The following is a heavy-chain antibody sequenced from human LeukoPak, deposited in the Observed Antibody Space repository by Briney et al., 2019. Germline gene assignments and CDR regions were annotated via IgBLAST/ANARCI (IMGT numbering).Heavy chain of an antibody. Sequence: SETLSLTCTVSGGSISSSSYYWGWIRQPPGKGREWIGSIYYSGSTYYNPSLKSRVTISVDTSKNQFSLKLSSVTAADTAVYYCARLDGYDLDYWGQGTLVTVSS. CDR1: GGSISSSSYY. CDR2: IYYSGST. CDR3: ARLDGYDLDY. J-gene: IGHJ4*02. V-gene: IGHV4-39*01. D-gene: IGHD5-24*01.